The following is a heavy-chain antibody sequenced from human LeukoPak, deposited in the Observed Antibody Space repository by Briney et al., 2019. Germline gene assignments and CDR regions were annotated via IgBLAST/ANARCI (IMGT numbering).Heavy chain of an antibody. D-gene: IGHD6-13*01. CDR3: AKAGIAAESDY. Sequence: QSGGSLRLSCAASGFTFSSYGMHWVRQAPGKGLEWVAVISYDGSNKYYADSVKGRFTISRDNSKNTLYLQMNGLRAEDTAVYYCAKAGIAAESDYWGQGTLVTVSS. CDR1: GFTFSSYG. J-gene: IGHJ4*02. CDR2: ISYDGSNK. V-gene: IGHV3-30*18.